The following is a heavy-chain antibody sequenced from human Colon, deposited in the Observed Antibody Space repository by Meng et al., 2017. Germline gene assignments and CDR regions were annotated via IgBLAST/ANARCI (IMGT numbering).Heavy chain of an antibody. V-gene: IGHV3-53*04. D-gene: IGHD3-10*01. Sequence: GGSLRLSCAASGFTVSNNYMTWVRQAPGRGLEWVSIIYSGGKTYYADSVKGRFTISRHNSNNTLSLQMNSLRHEDTAVYYCARVSISLDRGVISIDYFDCWGQGTLVTVSS. CDR3: ARVSISLDRGVISIDYFDC. CDR2: IYSGGKT. CDR1: GFTVSNNY. J-gene: IGHJ4*02.